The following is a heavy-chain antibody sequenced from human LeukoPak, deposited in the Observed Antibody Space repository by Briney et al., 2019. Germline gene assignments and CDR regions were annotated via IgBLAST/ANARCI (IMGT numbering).Heavy chain of an antibody. V-gene: IGHV3-11*01. CDR3: AKDRLQSWSGYYFGLFDY. J-gene: IGHJ4*02. CDR2: ISSSGSTI. D-gene: IGHD3-3*01. Sequence: GGSLRLSCAASRFTFSDYYMSWIRQAPGKGLEWVSYISSSGSTIYYADPVKGRFTISRDNSKNTLFLRMSGLRAEDTAIYYCAKDRLQSWSGYYFGLFDYWGQGALVTVSS. CDR1: RFTFSDYY.